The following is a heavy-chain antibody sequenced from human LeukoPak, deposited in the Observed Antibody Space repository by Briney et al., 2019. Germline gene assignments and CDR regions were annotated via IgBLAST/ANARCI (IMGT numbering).Heavy chain of an antibody. J-gene: IGHJ4*02. CDR2: IKSKTDGGTT. V-gene: IGHV3-15*01. Sequence: GGSLRLSCAASGFTFSNAWMSWVRQAPGKGLEWVGRIKSKTDGGTTDYAAPVKGRFTISRDDSKNTLYLQMNSLKTEDTAVYYCTTDTWYSRAWYDAGIGTWGQGTLVTVSS. CDR3: TTDTWYSRAWYDAGIGT. CDR1: GFTFSNAW. D-gene: IGHD6-19*01.